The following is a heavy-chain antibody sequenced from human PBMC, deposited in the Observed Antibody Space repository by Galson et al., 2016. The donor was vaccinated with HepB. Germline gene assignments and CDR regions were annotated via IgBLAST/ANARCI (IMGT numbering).Heavy chain of an antibody. V-gene: IGHV2-5*02. CDR1: GLSLNTHGVG. CDR2: VYWDDDV. Sequence: PALVKPTQTLTLTCSLSGLSLNTHGVGVGWIRQPPGKALEFVGIVYWDDDVRYSPSLRSRLTITKDASKNQVVLTMTAMDPVDTGTYFCAHRAHYSTPLIFDYWGQGALVAVSS. D-gene: IGHD2/OR15-2a*01. CDR3: AHRAHYSTPLIFDY. J-gene: IGHJ4*02.